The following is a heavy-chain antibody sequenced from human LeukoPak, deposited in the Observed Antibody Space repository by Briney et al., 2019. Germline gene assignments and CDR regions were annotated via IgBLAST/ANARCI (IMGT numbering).Heavy chain of an antibody. D-gene: IGHD3-16*01. CDR1: GFTFSSYH. V-gene: IGHV3-21*04. CDR3: AKGPSPVLGGGSYFDY. CDR2: IGSSGSYI. J-gene: IGHJ4*02. Sequence: GGSLRLSCEVSGFTFSSYHMNWVRQAPGKGLEWVSSIGSSGSYIYYADSVKGRFTISRDNAKNTLYLQMSSLRAEDTAIYYCAKGPSPVLGGGSYFDYWGQGTLVTVSS.